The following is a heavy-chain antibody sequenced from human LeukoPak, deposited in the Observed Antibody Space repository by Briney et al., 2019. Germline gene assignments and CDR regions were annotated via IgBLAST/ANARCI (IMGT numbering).Heavy chain of an antibody. J-gene: IGHJ6*03. V-gene: IGHV1-2*02. Sequence: ASVKVSCKASGYTFTGYYMHWVRQAPGQGLEWMGWINPNSGGTNYAQKFQGRVTMTRDTSISTAYMELSRLRSDDTAVYYCARVGIFGVDYYYYYMDVWGKGTTVTVSS. CDR3: ARVGIFGVDYYYYYMDV. CDR1: GYTFTGYY. D-gene: IGHD3-3*01. CDR2: INPNSGGT.